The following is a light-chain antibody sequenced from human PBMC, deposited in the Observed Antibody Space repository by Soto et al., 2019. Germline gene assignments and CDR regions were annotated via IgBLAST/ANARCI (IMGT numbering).Light chain of an antibody. Sequence: DVVVPQSPLSLPVTLGQAASISCRSGQSLVYSDGTTYLSWFQQRPGQSPRRLIYKVSNRDAGVPDRFSGSGSGTDFTLKISRVEAEDVGVYYCMQGTHWPPITFGQGTRLEIK. CDR1: QSLVYSDGTTY. CDR3: MQGTHWPPIT. V-gene: IGKV2-30*01. J-gene: IGKJ5*01. CDR2: KVS.